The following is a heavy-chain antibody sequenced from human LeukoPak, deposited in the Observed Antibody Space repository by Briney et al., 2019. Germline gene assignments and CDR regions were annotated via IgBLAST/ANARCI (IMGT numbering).Heavy chain of an antibody. CDR3: ARVGTLTGTSWFDP. CDR2: ISAYNGNT. Sequence: ASVKVSCKASGYTSTSYGISWVRQAPGQGLEWMGWISAYNGNTNYAQKLQGRVTMTTDTSTSTAYMELRSLRSDDTAVYYCARVGTLTGTSWFDPWGQGTLVTVSS. CDR1: GYTSTSYG. V-gene: IGHV1-18*01. D-gene: IGHD1-7*01. J-gene: IGHJ5*02.